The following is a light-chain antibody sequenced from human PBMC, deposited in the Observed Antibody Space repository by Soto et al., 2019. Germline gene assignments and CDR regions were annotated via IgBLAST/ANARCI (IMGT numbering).Light chain of an antibody. CDR2: WAS. Sequence: MTQSPLSLHVTLGQPASSSCRSTENLVSSDRITHVKSFQQKPGQPPKLLICWASTRESGVPDRFSGGGSGKNITLTISRLQAEEVAVYFCQQYSLTPTFGQGTKVDIK. J-gene: IGKJ1*01. CDR1: ENLVSSDRITHV. CDR3: QQYSLTPT. V-gene: IGKV4-1*01.